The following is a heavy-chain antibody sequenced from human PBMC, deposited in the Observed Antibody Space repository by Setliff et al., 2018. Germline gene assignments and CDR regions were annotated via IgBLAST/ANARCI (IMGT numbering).Heavy chain of an antibody. Sequence: PGGSLRLSCAASGFAFVGVEIHWVRQASGKGLEWVGRIRNKFNSLATQYGESFKGRFTISRDDSKNTAYLQMNSLRAEDTAVYYCARLPQVVKGGDVEVWGKGTTVTVSS. CDR2: IRNKFNSLAT. CDR1: GFAFVGVE. D-gene: IGHD6-6*01. V-gene: IGHV3-73*01. CDR3: ARLPQVVKGGDVEV. J-gene: IGHJ6*04.